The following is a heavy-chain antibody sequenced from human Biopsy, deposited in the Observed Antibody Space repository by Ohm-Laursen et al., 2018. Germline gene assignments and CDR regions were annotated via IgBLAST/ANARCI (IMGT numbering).Heavy chain of an antibody. V-gene: IGHV4-31*03. Sequence: TLSLTCPVSVVSINRCCYHWNWIRHHPGKGLEWFGNFFYSANTYYNPPLKSRVTISEDTSKNQFSLKLSSVTAAAPAVYYCARLGSGGYFPTFFDFWGQGALVTVSS. D-gene: IGHD2-21*02. CDR1: VVSINRCCYH. J-gene: IGHJ4*02. CDR3: ARLGSGGYFPTFFDF. CDR2: FFYSANT.